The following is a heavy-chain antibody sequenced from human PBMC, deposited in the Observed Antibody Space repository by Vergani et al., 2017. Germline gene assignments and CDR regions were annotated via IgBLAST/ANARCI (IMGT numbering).Heavy chain of an antibody. D-gene: IGHD3-9*01. Sequence: QVQLQQWGAGLVKPSQTLSLTCTVSGGSISSGGYYWSWIRQHPGKGLVCIGYIYYSGSTYYNPSLKSRVTISLDTSKNQFSLKLSSVTAADTAVYYCAKVTYDILTGYYSWFDPWGQGTLVTVSS. CDR3: AKVTYDILTGYYSWFDP. J-gene: IGHJ5*02. V-gene: IGHV4-31*03. CDR2: IYYSGST. CDR1: GGSISSGGYY.